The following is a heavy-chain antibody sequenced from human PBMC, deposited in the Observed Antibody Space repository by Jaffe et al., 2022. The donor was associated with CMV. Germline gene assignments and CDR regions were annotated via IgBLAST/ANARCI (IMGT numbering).Heavy chain of an antibody. CDR3: TRHASDYYDSGFDI. CDR1: GFTFSGSG. CDR2: IRSKPNSYAT. D-gene: IGHD3-22*01. V-gene: IGHV3-73*02. Sequence: EVQLVESGGGLVQPGGSLKLSCAAAGFTFSGSGMHWVRQASGKGLEWIGRIRSKPNSYATEYAASVKGRFTVSRDDSKNTAYLQMNSLKTEDTAMYYCTRHASDYYDSGFDIWGQGTMVTVSS. J-gene: IGHJ3*02.